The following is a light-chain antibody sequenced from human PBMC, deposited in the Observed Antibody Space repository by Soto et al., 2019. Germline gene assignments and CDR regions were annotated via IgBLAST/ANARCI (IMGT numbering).Light chain of an antibody. CDR1: NSDVGGYNY. V-gene: IGLV2-14*01. CDR3: SSYTSISTVI. CDR2: DVT. J-gene: IGLJ2*01. Sequence: QSALTQSASVSGSPGQSITISCTGTNSDVGGYNYVSWYQQHPGKAPTLMIYDVTIRPSGVSNRFSGSKSGNTASLTISGLQAEDEADYYCSSYTSISTVIFGGGTKVTVL.